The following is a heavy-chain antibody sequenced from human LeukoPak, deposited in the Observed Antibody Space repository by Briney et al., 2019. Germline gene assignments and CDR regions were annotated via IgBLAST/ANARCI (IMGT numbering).Heavy chain of an antibody. CDR2: INTDGSGT. V-gene: IGHV3-74*01. J-gene: IGHJ3*02. Sequence: GGSLRLSCAASGFTFSSYWMHWVRQAPGKGLVWVSRINTDGSGTSYADSVKGRFTISRDNAKNTLYLQMSSLRAEDTAVYYCARGNAHAFDIWGQGTMVTVSS. D-gene: IGHD1-1*01. CDR3: ARGNAHAFDI. CDR1: GFTFSSYW.